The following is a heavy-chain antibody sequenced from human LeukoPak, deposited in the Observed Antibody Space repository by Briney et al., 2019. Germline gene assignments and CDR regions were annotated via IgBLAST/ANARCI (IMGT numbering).Heavy chain of an antibody. CDR2: IIPILGIA. CDR3: ARDLAFSYVWFDP. J-gene: IGHJ5*02. Sequence: GASVKVSCKASGGTFSSYAISWVRQAPGQGLEWMGRIIPILGIANYAQKFQGRVTITADKSTSTAYMELSSLRSEDTAVYYCARDLAFSYVWFDPWGQGTLVTVSS. D-gene: IGHD3-10*02. V-gene: IGHV1-69*04. CDR1: GGTFSSYA.